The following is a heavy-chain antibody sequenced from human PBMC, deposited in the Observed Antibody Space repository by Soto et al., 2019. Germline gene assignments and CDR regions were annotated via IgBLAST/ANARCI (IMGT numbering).Heavy chain of an antibody. V-gene: IGHV3-30*18. CDR2: ISYDGSNT. D-gene: IGHD3-22*01. Sequence: QVQLVESGGGVVQPGRSLRLSCAASGFTFNSYGMHWVRQAPGKGLEWVARISYDGSNTNYVESVKGQFTISRDNSKNPVYLQMTSLRAEETAVYYCAKDTYYHDSSGYYIFDYWGQGTLVTVSS. CDR3: AKDTYYHDSSGYYIFDY. CDR1: GFTFNSYG. J-gene: IGHJ4*02.